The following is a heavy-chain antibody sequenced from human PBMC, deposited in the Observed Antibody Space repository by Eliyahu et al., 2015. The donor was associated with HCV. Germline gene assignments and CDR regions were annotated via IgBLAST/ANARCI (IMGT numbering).Heavy chain of an antibody. Sequence: QVQLQESGPGLVKPSQTLSLTCTVSGASVNSVSYYWSWFRQPAGKGPEWIGQIYTSGSTDYNPSLKSRVTISADTSKNQFSLRLSSVTAADTAVYFCATQMITLGGVFFFDYWGQGTRVTVSS. CDR1: GASVNSVSYY. D-gene: IGHD3-16*01. V-gene: IGHV4-61*02. CDR3: ATQMITLGGVFFFDY. J-gene: IGHJ4*02. CDR2: IYTSGST.